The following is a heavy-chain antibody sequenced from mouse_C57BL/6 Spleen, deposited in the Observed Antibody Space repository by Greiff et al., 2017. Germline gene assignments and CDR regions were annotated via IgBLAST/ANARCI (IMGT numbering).Heavy chain of an antibody. CDR2: INPGSGGP. V-gene: IGHV1-54*01. Sequence: QVQLQQSGAELVRPGTSVKVSCKASGYAFTNYLIEWVKQRPGQGLEWIGVINPGSGGPNYNEKFKGKATLTADKSASTAYMQLSSLPSEDSAVYICARDGYGRGYFDYWGQGTTLTVSS. J-gene: IGHJ2*01. CDR3: ARDGYGRGYFDY. D-gene: IGHD2-2*01. CDR1: GYAFTNYL.